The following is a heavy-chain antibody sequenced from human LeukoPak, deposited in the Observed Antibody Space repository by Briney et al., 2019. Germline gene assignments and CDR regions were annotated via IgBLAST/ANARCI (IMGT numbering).Heavy chain of an antibody. CDR3: ARDLGYSSSRVENWFDP. V-gene: IGHV4-59*01. Sequence: PSETLSLTCTVSGGSHSSYYWSWIRQPPGKGLEGIGYIYYSGSTNYNPSLMSRVTISVDTSKNQFSLKLSSVTAADTAEYYCARDLGYSSSRVENWFDPWGQGTLVTVSS. J-gene: IGHJ5*02. CDR1: GGSHSSYY. D-gene: IGHD6-13*01. CDR2: IYYSGST.